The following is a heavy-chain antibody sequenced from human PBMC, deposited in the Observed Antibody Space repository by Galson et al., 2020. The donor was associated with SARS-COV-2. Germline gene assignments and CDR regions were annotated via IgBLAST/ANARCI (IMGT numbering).Heavy chain of an antibody. Sequence: ETSETLSLTCTVSGGPISSGDYYWSWIRQPPGKGLEWIGYIYYSGSTYYNPSLKSRVTISVDTSKNQFSLKLSSVTAADTAVYYCARAKRITIFGVVNWFDPWGQGTLVTVSS. CDR2: IYYSGST. CDR3: ARAKRITIFGVVNWFDP. J-gene: IGHJ5*02. D-gene: IGHD3-3*01. V-gene: IGHV4-30-4*01. CDR1: GGPISSGDYY.